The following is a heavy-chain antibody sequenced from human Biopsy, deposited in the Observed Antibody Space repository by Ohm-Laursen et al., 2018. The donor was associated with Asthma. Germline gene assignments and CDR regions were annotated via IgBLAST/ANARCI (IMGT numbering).Heavy chain of an antibody. V-gene: IGHV3-74*01. CDR2: VKGDGRRT. D-gene: IGHD4-23*01. CDR1: GLTFSDYW. J-gene: IGHJ3*02. Sequence: SLRLSCAASGLTFSDYWMHWVRQAPGKGLEWVSRVKGDGRRTSYADSVKGRFTISRDNAKNTLYLQMNSLRAEDTAVYYCARGNHHLDYGGNSGAFDIWGQGTMVTVSS. CDR3: ARGNHHLDYGGNSGAFDI.